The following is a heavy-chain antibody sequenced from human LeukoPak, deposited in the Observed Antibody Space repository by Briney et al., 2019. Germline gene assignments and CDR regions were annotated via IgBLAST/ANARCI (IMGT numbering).Heavy chain of an antibody. CDR1: GGSFSGYY. J-gene: IGHJ6*03. CDR2: INHSGST. D-gene: IGHD3-3*01. Sequence: PSETLSPTCAVYGGSFSGYYWSWIRQPPGKGLEWIGEINHSGSTNYNPSLTSRVTISVDTSKNQFSLKLSSVTAADTAVYYCARGSIGWSGYSTYYYYYMDVWGKGTTVTVSS. V-gene: IGHV4-34*01. CDR3: ARGSIGWSGYSTYYYYYMDV.